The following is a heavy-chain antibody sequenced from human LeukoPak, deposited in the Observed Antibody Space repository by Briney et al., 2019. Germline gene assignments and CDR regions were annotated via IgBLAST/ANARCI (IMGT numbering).Heavy chain of an antibody. D-gene: IGHD5-12*01. V-gene: IGHV4-34*01. CDR2: INHSGST. Sequence: SETLSLTCAVYGGSFSGYYWSWIRQPPGKGLEWIGEINHSGSTNYNPSLKSRVTISVDTSKNQFSLKLSSVTAADTAVYYCATGYSGYASYYCGMDVWGQGTTVTVSS. CDR1: GGSFSGYY. CDR3: ATGYSGYASYYCGMDV. J-gene: IGHJ6*02.